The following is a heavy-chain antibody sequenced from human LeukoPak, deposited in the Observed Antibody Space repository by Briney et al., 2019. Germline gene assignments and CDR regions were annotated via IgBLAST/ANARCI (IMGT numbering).Heavy chain of an antibody. CDR3: ARGTIVGFDPKDIVVVPAAMGDY. J-gene: IGHJ4*02. D-gene: IGHD2-2*01. V-gene: IGHV1-3*01. CDR2: INAGNGNT. Sequence: ASVKVSCKASGYTFTSYAMHWVRQAPGQRLEWMGWINAGNGNTKYSQKFQGRVTITRDTSASTAYMELRSLRSDDTAVYYCARGTIVGFDPKDIVVVPAAMGDYWGQGTLVTVSS. CDR1: GYTFTSYA.